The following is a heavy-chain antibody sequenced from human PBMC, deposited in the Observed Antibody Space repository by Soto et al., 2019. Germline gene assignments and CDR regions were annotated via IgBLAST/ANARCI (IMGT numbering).Heavy chain of an antibody. CDR3: ARQGVAVGAFQYNWFDP. Sequence: QVQLVQSGAEVKKPGSSVKVSCKASGGTFSSYAISWVRQAPGQGLEWMGWISAYNGNTNYAQKLQGRVTMTTDTSTSTAYMELRSLRSDDTAVYYCARQGVAVGAFQYNWFDPWGQGTLVTVSS. J-gene: IGHJ5*02. V-gene: IGHV1-18*01. D-gene: IGHD1-26*01. CDR2: ISAYNGNT. CDR1: GGTFSSYA.